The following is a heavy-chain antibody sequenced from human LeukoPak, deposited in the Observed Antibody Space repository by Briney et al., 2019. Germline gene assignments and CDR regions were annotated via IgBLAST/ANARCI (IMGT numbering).Heavy chain of an antibody. D-gene: IGHD6-19*01. V-gene: IGHV4-38-2*01. CDR3: ARLTVPGTPPDY. Sequence: SETLSLTCAVSGYSISSGCYWGWIRLPPGKGLEWIGTIYHSGSTYYNPSLKSRVTISVDTSKNQFSLKLSSVTAADTAVYYCARLTVPGTPPDYWGQGTLVTVSS. CDR2: IYHSGST. CDR1: GYSISSGCY. J-gene: IGHJ4*02.